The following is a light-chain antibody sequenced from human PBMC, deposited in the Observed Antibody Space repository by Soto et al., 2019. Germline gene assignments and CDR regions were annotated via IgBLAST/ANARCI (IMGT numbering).Light chain of an antibody. Sequence: QSALTQPRSVSGSPGQSVTISCTGTTSDVGGYNYVSWYQQHPGKAPKLMIYDVSKRPSGVPDRFSGSKSGNTASLTITGLQPEDEADYYCSSYAGSNTGVFGGGTKVTVL. CDR1: TSDVGGYNY. CDR2: DVS. CDR3: SSYAGSNTGV. J-gene: IGLJ3*02. V-gene: IGLV2-11*01.